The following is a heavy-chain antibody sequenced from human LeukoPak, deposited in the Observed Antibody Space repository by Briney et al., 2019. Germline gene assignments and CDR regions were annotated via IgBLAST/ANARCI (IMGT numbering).Heavy chain of an antibody. CDR2: INPSGGST. V-gene: IGHV1-46*01. J-gene: IGHJ5*02. Sequence: ASVTVSCKASGYTFTSYYMHWVRQAPGQGLEWMGIINPSGGSTSYAQKFQGRVTMTRDMSTSTVYMALSSLRSEDTAVYYCAREGLNMVRGVIPKEAWGWFDPWGQGTLVTVSS. CDR3: AREGLNMVRGVIPKEAWGWFDP. D-gene: IGHD3-10*01. CDR1: GYTFTSYY.